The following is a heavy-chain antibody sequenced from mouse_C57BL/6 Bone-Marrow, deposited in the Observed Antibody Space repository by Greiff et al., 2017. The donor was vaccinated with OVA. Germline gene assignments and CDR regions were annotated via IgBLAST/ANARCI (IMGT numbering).Heavy chain of an antibody. D-gene: IGHD1-1*01. CDR2: ISYDGSN. V-gene: IGHV3-6*01. CDR1: GYSITSGYY. CDR3: ASPSYYYGSSYAMDY. J-gene: IGHJ4*01. Sequence: EVQLQESGPGLVKPSQSLSLTCSVTGYSITSGYYWNWIRQFPGNKLEWMGYISYDGSNNYNPSLKNRISITRDTSKNQFFLKLNSVTTEDTATYYCASPSYYYGSSYAMDYWGQGTSVTVSS.